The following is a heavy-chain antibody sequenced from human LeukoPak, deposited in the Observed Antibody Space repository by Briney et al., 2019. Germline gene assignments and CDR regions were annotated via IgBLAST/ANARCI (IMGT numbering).Heavy chain of an antibody. D-gene: IGHD2-15*01. Sequence: SETLSLTCAVYGGSFSGYYWSWIRQPLGKGLEWIGEINHSGSTNYNPSLKSRVTISVDTSKNQFSLKLSSVTAADTAVYYCARAVAAIWGQGTLVTVSS. CDR2: INHSGST. V-gene: IGHV4-34*01. CDR3: ARAVAAI. J-gene: IGHJ4*02. CDR1: GGSFSGYY.